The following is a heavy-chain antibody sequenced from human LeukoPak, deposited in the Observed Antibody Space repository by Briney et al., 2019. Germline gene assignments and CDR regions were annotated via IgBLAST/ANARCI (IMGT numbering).Heavy chain of an antibody. CDR3: ARGLMMAVAGRGEFHY. Sequence: PSETLSLTCTVSGGSISSGSSYWGWVRRPPGMGLEWIGNIYWTGSTYYNPSLESRVSISVDTSKNQFSVKLSSVTAADTAVYYCARGLMMAVAGRGEFHYWGQGTLVTVSS. V-gene: IGHV4-39*07. D-gene: IGHD6-13*01. CDR1: GGSISSGSSY. J-gene: IGHJ4*02. CDR2: IYWTGST.